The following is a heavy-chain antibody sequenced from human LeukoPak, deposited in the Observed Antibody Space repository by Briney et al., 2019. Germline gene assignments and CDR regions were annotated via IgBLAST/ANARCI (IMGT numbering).Heavy chain of an antibody. V-gene: IGHV1-46*01. CDR3: ARDRAASYDFWSGSVGHFDY. Sequence: GASVKVYCKASGYTFISYYMHWVRQAPGQGLEWMGIINPSGGSTSYAQKFQGRVTMTRDTSTSTVYMELSSLRSEDTAVYYCARDRAASYDFWSGSVGHFDYWGQGTLVTVSS. CDR2: INPSGGST. D-gene: IGHD3-3*01. CDR1: GYTFISYY. J-gene: IGHJ4*02.